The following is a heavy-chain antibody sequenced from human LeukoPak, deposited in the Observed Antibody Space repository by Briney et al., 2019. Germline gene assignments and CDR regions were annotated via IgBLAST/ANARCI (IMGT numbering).Heavy chain of an antibody. CDR2: IIPSLGTA. D-gene: IGHD6-19*01. CDR3: ARDRIAVAGRKYYYYMDV. V-gene: IGHV1-69*06. CDR1: GYTFTDYY. J-gene: IGHJ6*03. Sequence: ASVKVSCKASGYTFTDYYIHWVRQAPGQGLEWMGGIIPSLGTANYAQKFKGRVTITADKSTSTAYMELSSLRSEDTAVYYCARDRIAVAGRKYYYYMDVWGKGTTVTVSS.